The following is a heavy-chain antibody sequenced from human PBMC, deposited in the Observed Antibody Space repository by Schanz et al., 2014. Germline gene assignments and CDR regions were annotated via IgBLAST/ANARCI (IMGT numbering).Heavy chain of an antibody. V-gene: IGHV3-74*02. CDR3: AKSDAFDI. J-gene: IGHJ3*02. CDR1: GFTFSSYS. Sequence: EVQLVESGGGLVQPGGSLRLSCAASGFTFSSYSMNWVRQAPGKGLVWVSRINGDGSRTAYADSVKGRFTISRDNAKNTLYLQMNSLRAEDTAVYYCAKSDAFDIWGQGTVVTVSS. CDR2: INGDGSRT.